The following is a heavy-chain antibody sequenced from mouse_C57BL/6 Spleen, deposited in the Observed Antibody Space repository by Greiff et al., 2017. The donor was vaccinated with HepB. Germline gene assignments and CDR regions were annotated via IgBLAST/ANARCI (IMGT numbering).Heavy chain of an antibody. V-gene: IGHV1-5*01. Sequence: EVQLQQSGTVLARPGASVKMSCKTSGYTFTSYWMHWVKQRPGQGLEWIGAIYPGNSDTSYNQKFKGKAKLTAVTSASTAYMELSSLTNEDSAVYYCTKEDYYGSRGAMDYWGQGTSVTVSS. J-gene: IGHJ4*01. CDR2: IYPGNSDT. D-gene: IGHD1-1*01. CDR1: GYTFTSYW. CDR3: TKEDYYGSRGAMDY.